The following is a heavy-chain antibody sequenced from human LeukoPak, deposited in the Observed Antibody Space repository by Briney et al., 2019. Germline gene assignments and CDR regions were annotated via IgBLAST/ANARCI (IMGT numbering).Heavy chain of an antibody. CDR1: GGSISCYY. J-gene: IGHJ4*02. CDR2: IYYSGST. V-gene: IGHV4-59*01. D-gene: IGHD3-10*02. CDR3: ATDVRGLVPYYFDF. Sequence: SSETLSLTCAVSGGSISCYYWNWIRQPPGKGLEWIGYIYYSGSTNYNPSLKSRVTISIDTSKNQLSLQLTSVTAADTAVYYCATDVRGLVPYYFDFWGQGTLVTVSS.